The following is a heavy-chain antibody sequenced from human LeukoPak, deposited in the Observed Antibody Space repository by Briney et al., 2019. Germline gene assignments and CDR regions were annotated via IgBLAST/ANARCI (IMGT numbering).Heavy chain of an antibody. Sequence: SETLSLTCAVYGGSFSGYYWSWIRHPPGKGLEWIGEINHSGSTNYNPSLKSRVTISVDTSKNQFSLKLSSVTAADTAVYYCARGENWNSNWFDPWGQGTLVTVSS. D-gene: IGHD1-7*01. CDR3: ARGENWNSNWFDP. CDR1: GGSFSGYY. J-gene: IGHJ5*02. V-gene: IGHV4-34*01. CDR2: INHSGST.